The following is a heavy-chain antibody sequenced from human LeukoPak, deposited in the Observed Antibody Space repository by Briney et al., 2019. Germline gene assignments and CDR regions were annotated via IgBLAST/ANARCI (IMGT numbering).Heavy chain of an antibody. CDR2: MNPNSGNT. Sequence: GASVKVSCKASGYTFTSYDINWVRQATGQGLEWMGWMNPNSGNTGYAQKFQGRVTTTTNTSISTAYMELSSLRSEDTAVYYCARTAVGHYYYYMDVWGEGTTVTVSS. CDR3: ARTAVGHYYYYMDV. V-gene: IGHV1-8*03. J-gene: IGHJ6*03. D-gene: IGHD4-17*01. CDR1: GYTFTSYD.